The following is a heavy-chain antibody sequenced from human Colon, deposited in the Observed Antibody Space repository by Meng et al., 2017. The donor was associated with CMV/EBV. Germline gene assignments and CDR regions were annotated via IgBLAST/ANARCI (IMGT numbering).Heavy chain of an antibody. CDR2: IRYDGTTK. CDR3: AKEPLPPQT. J-gene: IGHJ5*02. CDR1: GFTFSSYG. Sequence: GESLKISCVASGFTFSSYGMHWVRQAPGKGLEWVAFIRYDGTTKYYTDSVKGRFTISRDNSESTLYLQMDSLRAEDTGVFYCAKEPLPPQTLGQGTLVTVSS. V-gene: IGHV3-30*02.